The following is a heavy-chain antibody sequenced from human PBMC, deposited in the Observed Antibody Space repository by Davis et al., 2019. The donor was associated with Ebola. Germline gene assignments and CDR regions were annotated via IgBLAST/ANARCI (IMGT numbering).Heavy chain of an antibody. CDR2: ISSSGTTT. CDR3: ASNTVTSGLAYYYYGLDG. Sequence: GESLKISCGASGFIFRDYEFNWVRQAPGKGLEWISYISSSGTTTYYGASVEGRFTISRDNAKGSLYLQMNSLRPEDTAVYYCASNTVTSGLAYYYYGLDGWGQGTTVTVSS. CDR1: GFIFRDYE. D-gene: IGHD4-11*01. V-gene: IGHV3-48*03. J-gene: IGHJ6*02.